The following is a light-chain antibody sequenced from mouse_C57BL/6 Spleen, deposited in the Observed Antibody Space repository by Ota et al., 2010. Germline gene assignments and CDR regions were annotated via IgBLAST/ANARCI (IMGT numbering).Light chain of an antibody. J-gene: IGKJ5*01. V-gene: IGKV12-46*01. Sequence: DIQMTQSPAPYLYLWXKLVTITCRASENIYSNLAWYQQKQGKSPQLLVYAATNLADGVPSRFSGSGSGTQYSLKINSLQSEDFGSYYCQHFWGTPLTFGAGTKLELK. CDR1: ENIYSN. CDR3: QHFWGTPLT. CDR2: AAT.